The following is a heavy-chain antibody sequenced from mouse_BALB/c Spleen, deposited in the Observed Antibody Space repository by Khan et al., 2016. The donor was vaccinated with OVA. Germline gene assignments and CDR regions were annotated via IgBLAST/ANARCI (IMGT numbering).Heavy chain of an antibody. CDR3: ARGRGNMDY. V-gene: IGHV3-2*02. D-gene: IGHD2-1*01. J-gene: IGHJ4*01. CDR1: GYSITSDYA. CDR2: ISYSGST. Sequence: EVQLVESGPGLVKPSQSLSLTCTVTGYSITSDYAWNWIRQFPGNKLEWMGYISYSGSTSYNPSLKSRISITRDTSKHQFFLQLKSVTTGDTATYYCARGRGNMDYWGQGTSVTVPS.